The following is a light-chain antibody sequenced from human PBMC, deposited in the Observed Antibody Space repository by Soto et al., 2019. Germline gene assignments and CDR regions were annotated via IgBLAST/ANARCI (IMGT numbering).Light chain of an antibody. CDR1: SSDVGNYKY. J-gene: IGLJ1*01. CDR2: EVS. CDR3: LSYTSSGTYV. V-gene: IGLV2-14*01. Sequence: QSVLTQPASVSGSPGQSITISCTETSSDVGNYKYVSWYQQHPGKAPKLIIYEVSNRPSGVSDRFSGSKSGNTASLTISGLQAEDETDYYCLSYTSSGTYVFGTGTKLTVL.